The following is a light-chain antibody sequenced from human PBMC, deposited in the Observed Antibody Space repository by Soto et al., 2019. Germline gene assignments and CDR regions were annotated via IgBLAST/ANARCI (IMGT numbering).Light chain of an antibody. CDR2: DVS. CDR3: ISYKTSSPYV. J-gene: IGLJ1*01. V-gene: IGLV2-14*01. Sequence: QSVLTQPASVSGSPGQSITISCTGTSSDVGGYNYASWYQQHPGKAPKLMIYDVSNRPSGVSNRFSGSKSGNTASLTISGLQAEDEANYYCISYKTSSPYVFGTGTKVTVL. CDR1: SSDVGGYNY.